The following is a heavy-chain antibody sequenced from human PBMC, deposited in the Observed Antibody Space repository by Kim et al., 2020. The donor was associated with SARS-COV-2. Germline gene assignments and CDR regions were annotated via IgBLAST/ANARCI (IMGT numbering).Heavy chain of an antibody. Sequence: GGSLRLSCAASGFTVSSNYMSWVRQAPGKGLEWVSVIYSGGSTYYADSVKGRFTISRDNSKNTLYLQMNSLRAEDTAVYYCASNPMVRGSRLYYYYGMDVWGQGTTVTVSS. D-gene: IGHD3-10*01. CDR3: ASNPMVRGSRLYYYYGMDV. CDR1: GFTVSSNY. CDR2: IYSGGST. V-gene: IGHV3-53*01. J-gene: IGHJ6*02.